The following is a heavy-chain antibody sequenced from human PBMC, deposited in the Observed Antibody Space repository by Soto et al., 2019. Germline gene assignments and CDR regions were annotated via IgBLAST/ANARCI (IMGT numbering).Heavy chain of an antibody. J-gene: IGHJ6*02. CDR2: IIPIFGTA. CDR3: ARGGLYDFWSGSYGMDV. D-gene: IGHD3-3*01. V-gene: IGHV1-69*13. CDR1: GGTFSSYA. Sequence: SVKVSCKASGGTFSSYAISWVRQAPGQGLEWMGGIIPIFGTANYAQKFQGRVTITADESTSTAYMELSSLRSEDTAVYYCARGGLYDFWSGSYGMDVWGQGTTVTVSS.